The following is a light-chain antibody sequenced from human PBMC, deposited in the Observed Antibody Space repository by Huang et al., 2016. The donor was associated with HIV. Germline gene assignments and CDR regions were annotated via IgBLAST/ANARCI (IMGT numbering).Light chain of an antibody. Sequence: DIVMTQSPDSLAVSLGERVTINCKSGQSVLYSSNNKNYLAWYQQKPGQPPKLLIYWASTRESGVPDRFSGSGSGTDFTLTISSLQAEDVAVYCCQQYYSTPLTFGGGTKVEIK. CDR3: QQYYSTPLT. J-gene: IGKJ4*01. CDR2: WAS. CDR1: QSVLYSSNNKNY. V-gene: IGKV4-1*01.